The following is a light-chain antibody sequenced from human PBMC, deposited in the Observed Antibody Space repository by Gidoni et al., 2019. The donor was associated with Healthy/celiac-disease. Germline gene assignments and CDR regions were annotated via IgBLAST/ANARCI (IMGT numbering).Light chain of an antibody. CDR2: KAS. J-gene: IGKJ1*01. Sequence: DIQMTQSPSTLSASVGDRVTITCRASQSISSWLAWYQQKPGKAPKLLIYKASNLESGVPSRFSGSGSGTEFTLTIGSLQPDDLATYYCQQYKTYLWAFGQGTKVEIK. V-gene: IGKV1-5*03. CDR3: QQYKTYLWA. CDR1: QSISSW.